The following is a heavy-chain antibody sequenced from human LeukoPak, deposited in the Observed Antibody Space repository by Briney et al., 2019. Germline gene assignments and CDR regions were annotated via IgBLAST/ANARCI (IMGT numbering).Heavy chain of an antibody. V-gene: IGHV4-39*07. J-gene: IGHJ5*02. CDR2: IYYSGTT. D-gene: IGHD5-18*01. CDR3: AKGAGGFSYYNWFDP. CDR1: GGSISSSPYY. Sequence: SETLSLTCTVSGGSISSSPYYWGWIRQPPGKGLEWIGSIYYSGTTHYNPSLESRVTISVDTSKNQFSLKLASVTAADTAIYYCAKGAGGFSYYNWFDPWGQGTMVTVSS.